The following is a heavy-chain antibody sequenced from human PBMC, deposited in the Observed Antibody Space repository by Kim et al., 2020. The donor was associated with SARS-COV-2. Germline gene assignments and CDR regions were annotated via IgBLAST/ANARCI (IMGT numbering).Heavy chain of an antibody. Sequence: SETLSLTCAVYGGSFSGYYWSWIRQPPGKGLEWIGEINHSENTNYNPSLKSRVTISIDTSKNQFSLKLGSVTAADTAVYYCARGGNYGDYWRRIWFDPWG. CDR1: GGSFSGYY. CDR2: INHSENT. J-gene: IGHJ5*02. V-gene: IGHV4-34*01. CDR3: ARGGNYGDYWRRIWFDP. D-gene: IGHD4-17*01.